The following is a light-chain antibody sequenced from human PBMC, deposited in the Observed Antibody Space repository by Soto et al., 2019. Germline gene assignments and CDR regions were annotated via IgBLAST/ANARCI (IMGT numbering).Light chain of an antibody. CDR3: QQFNSYLWT. Sequence: DIQLTQSPSLLSASVGDRITITCRASPAIANYFAWYQQKPGEAPKLLIYGASTLQGGVPSRFSGSADGAEFTLTISNLKPEDIATYYCQQFNSYLWTFGQGTKVEIK. J-gene: IGKJ1*01. CDR2: GAS. CDR1: PAIANY. V-gene: IGKV1-9*01.